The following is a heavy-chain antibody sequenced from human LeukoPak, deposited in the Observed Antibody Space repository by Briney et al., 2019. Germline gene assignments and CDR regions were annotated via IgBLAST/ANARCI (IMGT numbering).Heavy chain of an antibody. CDR2: IYYSGST. Sequence: SETLSLTCTVPGGSINSYFWSWIRQPPGKGLEWIGYIYYSGSTNYNPSLKSRVTISVDTSKNQFSLKLSSVTAADTAVYYCARKSSSGWYFDYWGQGTLVTVSS. CDR3: ARKSSSGWYFDY. V-gene: IGHV4-59*01. J-gene: IGHJ4*02. D-gene: IGHD6-19*01. CDR1: GGSINSYF.